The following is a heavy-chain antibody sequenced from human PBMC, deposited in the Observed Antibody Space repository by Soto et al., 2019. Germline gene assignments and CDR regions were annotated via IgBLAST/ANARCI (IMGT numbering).Heavy chain of an antibody. V-gene: IGHV1-46*01. CDR1: GYTFTSYY. CDR2: INPSVDSK. J-gene: IGHJ2*01. CDR3: ARMGTTMTTNSYFDL. Sequence: ASVKVSCKASGYTFTSYYIHWVRQAPGQGLEWMGIINPSVDSKSYAQKFQGRVTVTRDTSTSTVYMELSSLRSEDTAVYFCARMGTTMTTNSYFDLWGRGTLVTVS. D-gene: IGHD4-17*01.